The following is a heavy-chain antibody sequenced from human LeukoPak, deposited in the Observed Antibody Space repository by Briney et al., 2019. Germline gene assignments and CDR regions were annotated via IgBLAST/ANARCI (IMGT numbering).Heavy chain of an antibody. V-gene: IGHV4-39*07. CDR3: ARGGYSSGWWEIDY. CDR1: GGSISSSSYY. Sequence: NPSETLSLTCTVSGGSISSSSYYWGWIRQPPGKGLEWIGSIYYSGSTYYNPSLKSRVTISVDTSKNQFSLKLSSVTAADTAVYYCARGGYSSGWWEIDYWGQGTLVTVSS. D-gene: IGHD6-19*01. J-gene: IGHJ4*02. CDR2: IYYSGST.